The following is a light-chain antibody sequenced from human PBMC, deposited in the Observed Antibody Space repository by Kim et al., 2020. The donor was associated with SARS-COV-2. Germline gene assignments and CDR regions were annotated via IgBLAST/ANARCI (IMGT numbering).Light chain of an antibody. J-gene: IGLJ2*01. CDR2: ENS. CDR3: QSYDTMNRVV. Sequence: NTVILSCTRSSASIATNYVQWYQQRPGSAPTTVIYENSQRPSGVPARFSGSIDISSNSASLTISGLKTEDEADYYCQSYDTMNRVVFVGGTQLTVL. V-gene: IGLV6-57*03. CDR1: SASIATNY.